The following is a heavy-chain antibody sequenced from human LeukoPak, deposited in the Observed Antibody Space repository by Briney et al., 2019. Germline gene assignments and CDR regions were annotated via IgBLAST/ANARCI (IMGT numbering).Heavy chain of an antibody. D-gene: IGHD2-2*02. V-gene: IGHV4-34*01. J-gene: IGHJ6*02. CDR2: INHSGST. CDR1: GGSFSGYY. CDR3: ARARPHCSSTSCYTFYYYYGMDV. Sequence: SETLSLTCAVYGGSFSGYYWSWIRQPPGKGLEWIGEINHSGSTNYNPSLKSRVTISVDTSKNQFSLKLSSVTAADTAVYYCARARPHCSSTSCYTFYYYYGMDVWGQGTTVTVSS.